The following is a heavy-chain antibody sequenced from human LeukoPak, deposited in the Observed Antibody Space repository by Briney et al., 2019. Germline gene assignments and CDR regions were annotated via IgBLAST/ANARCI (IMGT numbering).Heavy chain of an antibody. Sequence: SETLSLTCTVSGGSISSSSYYWGWIRQPPGTGLEWIGSIYYSGSTYYNPSLKSRVTISVDTSKNQFSLKLSSVTAADTAVYYCARDDSPYGITDFDYWGQGTLVTVSS. D-gene: IGHD3-22*01. J-gene: IGHJ4*02. V-gene: IGHV4-39*02. CDR3: ARDDSPYGITDFDY. CDR2: IYYSGST. CDR1: GGSISSSSYY.